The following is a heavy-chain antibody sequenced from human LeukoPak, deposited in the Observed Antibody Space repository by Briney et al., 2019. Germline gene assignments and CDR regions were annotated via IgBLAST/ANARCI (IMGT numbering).Heavy chain of an antibody. CDR1: GGSIRSYY. Sequence: PSETLSLTCTVSGGSIRSYYWSWIRQPPGKGLEWIGYIYYSGSTNYNPSLKSRVSISVDTSKNQFSLKLSSVTTADTAVYYCARTGSTVTMLYPFDHWGQGTLVTVSS. CDR2: IYYSGST. CDR3: ARTGSTVTMLYPFDH. V-gene: IGHV4-59*01. D-gene: IGHD4-17*01. J-gene: IGHJ4*02.